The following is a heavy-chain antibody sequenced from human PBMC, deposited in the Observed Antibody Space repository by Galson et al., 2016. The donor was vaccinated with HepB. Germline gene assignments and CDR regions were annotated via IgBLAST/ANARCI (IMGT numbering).Heavy chain of an antibody. CDR3: SRGSQDDIEVDGVLEQDY. D-gene: IGHD2-15*01. CDR2: IGHDGRNE. Sequence: SLRLSCAASGLTFSSCAMYWVRQAPGKGLESVAVIGHDGRNEYYADSVKGRFTISRDNSKNTLYVQMNNLRVEDTAVYYCSRGSQDDIEVDGVLEQDYWGQGTLVTVSS. J-gene: IGHJ4*02. CDR1: GLTFSSCA. V-gene: IGHV3-33*08.